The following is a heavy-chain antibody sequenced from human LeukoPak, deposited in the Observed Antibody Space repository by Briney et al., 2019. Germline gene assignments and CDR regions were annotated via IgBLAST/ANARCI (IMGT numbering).Heavy chain of an antibody. CDR2: INPNTGDT. CDR1: GYTFTGYY. Sequence: ASVKVSCKASGYTFTGYYLHWVRQAPGQGLEWLGWINPNTGDTNYAQKFQGRVTMTRDTSISTAYMELSRLRSDDTAVYYCARAGVGYYDSSGYYYVPYAFDIWGQGTMVTVSS. CDR3: ARAGVGYYDSSGYYYVPYAFDI. J-gene: IGHJ3*02. V-gene: IGHV1-2*02. D-gene: IGHD3-22*01.